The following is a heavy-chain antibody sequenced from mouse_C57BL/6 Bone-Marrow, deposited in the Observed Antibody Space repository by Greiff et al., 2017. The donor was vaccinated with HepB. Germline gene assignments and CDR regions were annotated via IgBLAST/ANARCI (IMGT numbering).Heavy chain of an antibody. D-gene: IGHD4-1*01. V-gene: IGHV5-2*01. Sequence: EVKLMESGGGLMQPGESLKLSCESNEYEFPSHDMSWVRKTPEKRLELVAAINSDGGSTYYPDTMERRFIISRDNTKTTLYLQKSSLTSEDTALYYCARLNWSYAMDDWGQGTSVTVSS. CDR1: EYEFPSHD. J-gene: IGHJ4*01. CDR2: INSDGGST. CDR3: ARLNWSYAMDD.